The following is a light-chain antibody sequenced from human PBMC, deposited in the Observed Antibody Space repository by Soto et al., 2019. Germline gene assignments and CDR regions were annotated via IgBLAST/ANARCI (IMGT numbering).Light chain of an antibody. CDR1: QSVSSN. V-gene: IGKV3-15*01. J-gene: IGKJ5*01. CDR2: GAS. CDR3: QQNYSPPPIT. Sequence: EIVMTHSPATLSVSPWEIATLSCRASQSVSSNLAWYQQKPGQAPRLLIYGASSRATGIPVRFSGSGSGTEFTLTISSLQPEDFATYYCQQNYSPPPITFGQGTRLEIK.